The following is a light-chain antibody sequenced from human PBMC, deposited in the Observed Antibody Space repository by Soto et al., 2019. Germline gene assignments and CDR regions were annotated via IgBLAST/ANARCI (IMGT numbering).Light chain of an antibody. CDR1: SSDIGGYNM. Sequence: QSALAQPASVSGSPGQSITISCTGTSSDIGGYNMVSWYQQHPPKAPKLMIYEVTHRPSGISDRFSASKSGNTASLTISGLQAEDEGDYYCSSYTRANTYVFGTGTKGTVL. CDR3: SSYTRANTYV. V-gene: IGLV2-14*01. CDR2: EVT. J-gene: IGLJ1*01.